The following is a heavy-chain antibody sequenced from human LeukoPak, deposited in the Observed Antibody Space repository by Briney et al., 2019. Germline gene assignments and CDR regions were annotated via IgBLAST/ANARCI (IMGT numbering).Heavy chain of an antibody. CDR2: ISYDGSNK. D-gene: IGHD6-13*01. V-gene: IGHV3-30-3*01. Sequence: GGSLRLSCAASGFTFSSDGMHWVRQAPGKGLEWVAVISYDGSNKYYADSVKGRFTISRDNSKNTLYLQMNSLRAEDTAVYYCAMGGYSSSANPYYYYYGMDVWGQGTTVTVSS. J-gene: IGHJ6*02. CDR1: GFTFSSDG. CDR3: AMGGYSSSANPYYYYYGMDV.